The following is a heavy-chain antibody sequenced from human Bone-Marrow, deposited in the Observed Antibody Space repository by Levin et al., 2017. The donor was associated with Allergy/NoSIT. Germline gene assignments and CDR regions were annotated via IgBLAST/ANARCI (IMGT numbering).Heavy chain of an antibody. CDR2: INNRGTNT. CDR1: GFPFRTYA. Sequence: PGGSLRLSCAATGFPFRTYAMSWVREVPGRGLEWVSAINNRGTNTYYSDSVRGRFTISRDNSKNTVYLEMNSLRVEDTAVYYCAKDVVLSSNDPFDVWGQGTMVTVSS. D-gene: IGHD2/OR15-2a*01. J-gene: IGHJ3*01. CDR3: AKDVVLSSNDPFDV. V-gene: IGHV3-23*05.